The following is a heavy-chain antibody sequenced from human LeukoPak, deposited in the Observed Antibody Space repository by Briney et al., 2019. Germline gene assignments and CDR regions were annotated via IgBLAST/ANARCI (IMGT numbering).Heavy chain of an antibody. D-gene: IGHD6-13*01. J-gene: IGHJ4*02. CDR2: IYYSGST. V-gene: IGHV4-59*08. CDR1: GGSISSYY. Sequence: PSETLSLTCTVSGGSISSYYWSWIRQPPGKGLEWIGYIYYSGSTNYNPSPKSRVTISVDTSKNQFSLKLSSVTAADTAVYYCANGRVYENYDYWGQGTLVTVSS. CDR3: ANGRVYENYDY.